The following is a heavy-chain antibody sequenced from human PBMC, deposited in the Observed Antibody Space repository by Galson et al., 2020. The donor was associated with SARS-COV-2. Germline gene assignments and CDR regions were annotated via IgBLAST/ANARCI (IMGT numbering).Heavy chain of an antibody. J-gene: IGHJ5*01. D-gene: IGHD3-3*01. V-gene: IGHV3-30-3*01. CDR1: GFTLTTYA. CDR3: ARDSFTFGVVANNNWCDS. Sequence: GGSLRLSCVASGFTLTTYAFHWVRQAPGKGLEWVAVISFDGFNKDYADSVKGRFTISRDKSKNTVYLEMNSLRAEDTAMYYCARDSFTFGVVANNNWCDSWGQGSLVTVSS. CDR2: ISFDGFNK.